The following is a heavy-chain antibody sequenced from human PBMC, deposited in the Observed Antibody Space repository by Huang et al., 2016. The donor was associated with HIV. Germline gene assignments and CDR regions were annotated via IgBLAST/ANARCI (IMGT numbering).Heavy chain of an antibody. CDR2: IFPDDSDT. D-gene: IGHD6-6*01. V-gene: IGHV5-51*01. CDR1: GSSFSRYW. Sequence: VQLVQSGAEVKKPGESLKISCKGSGSSFSRYWIAWLRQMPGKGLEGMGIIFPDDSDTTYSPSFEGQVTISADKSIGTAYLQWSSLKASDTAMYYCARRFSSSSGYFDYWGQGSLVTVSS. J-gene: IGHJ4*02. CDR3: ARRFSSSSGYFDY.